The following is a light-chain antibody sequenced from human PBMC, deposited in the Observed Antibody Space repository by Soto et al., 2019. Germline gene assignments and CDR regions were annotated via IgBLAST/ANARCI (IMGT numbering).Light chain of an antibody. CDR1: SSKIGAGYD. Sequence: QSVVTQPPSVSGAPGPRVTLSCTGSSSKIGAGYDVHWYQQLPGTAPKVLIYGNSNRPSGVPDRFSGSKSGTSASLAITGLQAEDEADYYCQSYDSSLSGYVFGTGTKVTVL. CDR2: GNS. V-gene: IGLV1-40*01. CDR3: QSYDSSLSGYV. J-gene: IGLJ1*01.